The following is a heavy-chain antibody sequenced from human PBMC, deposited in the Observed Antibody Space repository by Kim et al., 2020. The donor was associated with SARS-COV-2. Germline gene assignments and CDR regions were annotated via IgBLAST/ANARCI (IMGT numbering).Heavy chain of an antibody. D-gene: IGHD1-1*01. CDR2: IYYSGST. V-gene: IGHV4-59*13. CDR1: GGSISSYY. CDR3: ATESTTGTTSSREAFDI. Sequence: SETLSLTCTVSGGSISSYYWSWIRQPPGKGLEWIGYIYYSGSTNYNPSLKSRVTISVDTSKNQFSLKLSSVTAADTAVYYCATESTTGTTSSREAFDIWGQGEMVTVSS. J-gene: IGHJ3*02.